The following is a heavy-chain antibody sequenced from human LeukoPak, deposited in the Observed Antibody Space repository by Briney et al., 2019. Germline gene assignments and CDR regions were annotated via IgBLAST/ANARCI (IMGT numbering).Heavy chain of an antibody. Sequence: GGSLRLSCAASGFTFSSYSMNWVRQAPGKGLEWVSYISSSSSTIYYADSVKGRFTISRDNAKNSLYLQMNSLRAEDTAVYYCTRLGGISAAAHFQHWGQGTLVTVSS. CDR1: GFTFSSYS. D-gene: IGHD6-13*01. CDR2: ISSSSSTI. V-gene: IGHV3-48*04. CDR3: TRLGGISAAAHFQH. J-gene: IGHJ1*01.